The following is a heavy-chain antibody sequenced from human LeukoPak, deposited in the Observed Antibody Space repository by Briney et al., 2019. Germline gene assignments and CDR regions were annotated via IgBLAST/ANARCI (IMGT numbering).Heavy chain of an antibody. CDR1: GYTFTGYY. CDR2: INPNSGGT. Sequence: ASVKVSCKASGYTFTGYYMHWVRQAPGQGLEWMGWINPNSGGTNYAQKFQGRVTMTRDTSISTAYMELSSLRSEDTAVYYCARGPLPGYSSGWEYYFDYWGQGTLVTVSS. J-gene: IGHJ4*02. V-gene: IGHV1-2*02. CDR3: ARGPLPGYSSGWEYYFDY. D-gene: IGHD6-19*01.